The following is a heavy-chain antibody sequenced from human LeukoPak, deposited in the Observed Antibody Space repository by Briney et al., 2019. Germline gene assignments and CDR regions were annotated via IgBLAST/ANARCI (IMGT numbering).Heavy chain of an antibody. Sequence: PGGSLRLSCAASGFIFSSYVMGWVRQAPGKGLEWVSSISVGGGDTFASDSVKGRFTITRENSKSTLYLQMTGLRVEDTAVYFCAKLNLGEMAYFDSWGQGTLVTVSS. CDR2: ISVGGGDT. D-gene: IGHD3-16*01. V-gene: IGHV3-23*01. CDR3: AKLNLGEMAYFDS. CDR1: GFIFSSYV. J-gene: IGHJ4*02.